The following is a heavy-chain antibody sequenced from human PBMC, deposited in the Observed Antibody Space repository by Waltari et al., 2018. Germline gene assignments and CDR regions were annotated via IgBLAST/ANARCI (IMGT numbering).Heavy chain of an antibody. V-gene: IGHV3-74*01. J-gene: IGHJ2*01. CDR3: ARGARRTSQTTGWWYFDL. D-gene: IGHD4-17*01. CDR2: GNSDGSSI. CDR1: EFTFSLYW. Sequence: EVQLVESGGGLVQPGGSLRLSCEASEFTFSLYWMHWVRQVPGKGLGWVARGNSDGSSISYGDSVKGRFTISKDNARNTVYLQMNSLRAEDTAIYYCARGARRTSQTTGWWYFDLWGRGTLLTVSS.